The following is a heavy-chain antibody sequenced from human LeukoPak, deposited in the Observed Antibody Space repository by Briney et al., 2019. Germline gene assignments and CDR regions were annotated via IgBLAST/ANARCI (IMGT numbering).Heavy chain of an antibody. CDR2: IMPLFGTA. CDR3: ARDVHGDYGSGWFDP. Sequence: SVKVSCKTSGGTFNNSAISWVRQAPGQGLEWLGGIMPLFGTAGYAQKFQGRVTITKDESTRTLYLELTSLTSDDTAVYYCARDVHGDYGSGWFDPWGQGTLVSVSS. CDR1: GGTFNNSA. J-gene: IGHJ5*02. D-gene: IGHD4-17*01. V-gene: IGHV1-69*05.